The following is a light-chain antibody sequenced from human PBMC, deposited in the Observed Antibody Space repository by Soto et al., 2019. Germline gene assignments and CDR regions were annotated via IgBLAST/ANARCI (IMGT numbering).Light chain of an antibody. V-gene: IGKV1-5*01. CDR2: DAS. CDR1: QSVSNR. CDR3: QQYKSYWT. J-gene: IGKJ1*01. Sequence: DIQMTQSPFTLSASVGDRVTITCRASQSVSNRLAWYQQKPGIAPKLLIYDASSLQRGVPSSFSGSGAGTEFSLTINRLQPDDFATYYCQQYKSYWTFGQGTKVEIK.